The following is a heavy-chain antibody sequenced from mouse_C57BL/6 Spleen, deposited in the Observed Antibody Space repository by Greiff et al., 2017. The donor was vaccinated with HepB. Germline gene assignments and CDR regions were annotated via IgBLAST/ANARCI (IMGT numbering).Heavy chain of an antibody. J-gene: IGHJ4*01. Sequence: EVMLVESGGGLVQPGGSLKLSCAASGFTFSDYYMYWVRQTPEKRLEWVAYISNGGGSTYYPDTVKGRFTISRDNAKNTLYLQMSRLKSEDTAMYYCARTYDYHYAMDYWGQGTSVTVSS. D-gene: IGHD2-4*01. CDR2: ISNGGGST. V-gene: IGHV5-12*01. CDR1: GFTFSDYY. CDR3: ARTYDYHYAMDY.